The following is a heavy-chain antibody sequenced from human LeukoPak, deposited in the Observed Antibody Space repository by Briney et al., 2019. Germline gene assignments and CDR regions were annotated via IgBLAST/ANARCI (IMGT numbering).Heavy chain of an antibody. CDR1: GFTFSSYA. D-gene: IGHD6-13*01. CDR3: AKDRRYSSSWFRY. V-gene: IGHV3-23*01. CDR2: ISGSGGST. Sequence: GGSLRLSCAASGFTFSSYAMSWVRQAPGKGLEWVSAISGSGGSTYYADSVKGRFTISRDNSKNALYLQMNSLRAEDTAVYYCAKDRRYSSSWFRYWGQGTLVTVSS. J-gene: IGHJ4*02.